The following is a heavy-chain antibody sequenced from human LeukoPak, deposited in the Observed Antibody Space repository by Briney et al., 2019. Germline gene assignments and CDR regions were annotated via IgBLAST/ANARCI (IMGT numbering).Heavy chain of an antibody. D-gene: IGHD6-19*01. CDR3: ARDSGWYSGPYYFDY. CDR2: ISYSGST. Sequence: SETLSLTCTVSGGSISSYYWSWMRQPPGKGLEWIGYISYSGSTNYNPSLKSRVIISVDTSKNQFSLNLSSVTAADTAVYYCARDSGWYSGPYYFDYWGQGTLVTVSS. CDR1: GGSISSYY. J-gene: IGHJ4*02. V-gene: IGHV4-59*01.